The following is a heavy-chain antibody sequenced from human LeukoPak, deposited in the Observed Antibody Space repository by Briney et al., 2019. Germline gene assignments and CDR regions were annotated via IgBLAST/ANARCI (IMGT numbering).Heavy chain of an antibody. CDR3: ASGDGYSYGSLDW. D-gene: IGHD5-18*01. J-gene: IGHJ4*02. CDR1: GFTFSRYA. V-gene: IGHV3-30-3*01. Sequence: PGGSLRLSCAASGFTFSRYAMHWVRQAPGKGLEWVAVISYDGSNKYYVDSVKGRFTISRDNSKNTLYLQMNSLRAEDTAVYYCASGDGYSYGSLDWWGQGTLVTVSS. CDR2: ISYDGSNK.